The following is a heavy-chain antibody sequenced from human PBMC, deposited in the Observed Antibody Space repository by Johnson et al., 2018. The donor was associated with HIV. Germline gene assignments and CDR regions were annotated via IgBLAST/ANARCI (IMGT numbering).Heavy chain of an antibody. Sequence: VQLVESGGGVVRPGGSLRLSCAASGFTFDDYGMSWVRQAPGKGLEWVSGINWNGGSTAYGDSVKGRFTISRDNAMNSVYLQMNSLRAEDTAVYYCARGRPSGSHDAFDIWGQGTMVTVSS. CDR3: ARGRPSGSHDAFDI. CDR2: INWNGGST. J-gene: IGHJ3*02. V-gene: IGHV3-20*04. D-gene: IGHD3-22*01. CDR1: GFTFDDYG.